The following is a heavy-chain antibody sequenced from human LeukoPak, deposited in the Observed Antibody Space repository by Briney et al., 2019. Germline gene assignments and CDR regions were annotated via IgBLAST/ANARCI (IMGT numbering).Heavy chain of an antibody. CDR1: GFTFSSYA. CDR3: ARDRAGSLDIDY. CDR2: ISYDGSNK. J-gene: IGHJ4*02. Sequence: GRSLRLSCAASGFTFSSYAMHWVRQAPGKGLEWVAVISYDGSNKYYADSVKGRFTISRDNSKNTLYLQMNSLRAEDTAVYYCARDRAGSLDIDYWGQGTLVTVSS. V-gene: IGHV3-30-3*01. D-gene: IGHD1-26*01.